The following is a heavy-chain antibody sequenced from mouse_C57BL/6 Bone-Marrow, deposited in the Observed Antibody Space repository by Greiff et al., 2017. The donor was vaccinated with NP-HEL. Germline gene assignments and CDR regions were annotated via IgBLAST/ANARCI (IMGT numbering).Heavy chain of an antibody. Sequence: QVQLQQPGAELVRPGTSVKLSCKASGYTFTSYWMHWVKQRPGQGLEWIGVIDPSDSYTNYNQKFTGKATLTVDTSSSTAYMQLSSLTSKDSAVYYCARPLYYYGASWFAYWGQGTLVTVSA. CDR3: ARPLYYYGASWFAY. CDR1: GYTFTSYW. V-gene: IGHV1-59*01. D-gene: IGHD2-13*01. J-gene: IGHJ3*01. CDR2: IDPSDSYT.